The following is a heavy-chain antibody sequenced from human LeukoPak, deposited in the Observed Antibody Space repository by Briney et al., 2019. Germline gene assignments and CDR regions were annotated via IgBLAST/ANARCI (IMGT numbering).Heavy chain of an antibody. V-gene: IGHV1-18*01. CDR2: ISAYNGNT. CDR3: ARERITMVRGVIRYFDY. CDR1: GYTYTSYG. D-gene: IGHD3-10*01. J-gene: IGHJ4*02. Sequence: ASVKVSCKASGYTYTSYGISWVRQAPEQGLEWMGWISAYNGNTNYAQKLQGRVTMTTDTSTSTAYMELRSLRSDDTAVYYCARERITMVRGVIRYFDYWGQGTLVTVSS.